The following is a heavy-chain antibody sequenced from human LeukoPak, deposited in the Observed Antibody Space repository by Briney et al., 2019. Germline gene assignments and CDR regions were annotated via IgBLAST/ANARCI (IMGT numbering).Heavy chain of an antibody. D-gene: IGHD5-18*01. Sequence: ASVKVSCKASGYTFTSYGISWVRQAPGQGLEWMGRINPNSGGTNYAQKFQGRVTMTRDTSISTAYMELSRLRSDDTAVYYCARGGRYSYGFDYWGQGTLVTVSS. V-gene: IGHV1-2*06. CDR1: GYTFTSYG. J-gene: IGHJ4*02. CDR3: ARGGRYSYGFDY. CDR2: INPNSGGT.